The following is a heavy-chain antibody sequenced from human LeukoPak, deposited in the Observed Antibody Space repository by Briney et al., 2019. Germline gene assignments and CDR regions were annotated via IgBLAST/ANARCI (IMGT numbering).Heavy chain of an antibody. Sequence: GESLKISCKGSGYSFTSYWIGWVREMPGKGLEWMGIIYPGDSDTRYSPSFQGQVTISADKSISTAYLQSRSLKASATAMYYCARRPINIRLRYFDYWGQGTLVTVSS. CDR2: IYPGDSDT. J-gene: IGHJ4*02. V-gene: IGHV5-51*01. CDR3: ARRPINIRLRYFDY. CDR1: GYSFTSYW. D-gene: IGHD1-1*01.